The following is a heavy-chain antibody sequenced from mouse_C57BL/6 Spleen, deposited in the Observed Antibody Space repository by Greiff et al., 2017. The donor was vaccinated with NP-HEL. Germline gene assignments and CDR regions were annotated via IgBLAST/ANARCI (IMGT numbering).Heavy chain of an antibody. CDR1: GFTFSDYG. D-gene: IGHD1-1*02. Sequence: EVKLMESGGGLVKPGGSLKLSCAASGFTFSDYGMHWVRQAPEQGLEWVAYISSGSSTIFYADTVKGRFTISRDNAKNTLFLQMTSLRSEDTAMYYCARPYYDYDAMDYWGQGTSVTVSS. J-gene: IGHJ4*01. CDR2: ISSGSSTI. V-gene: IGHV5-17*01. CDR3: ARPYYDYDAMDY.